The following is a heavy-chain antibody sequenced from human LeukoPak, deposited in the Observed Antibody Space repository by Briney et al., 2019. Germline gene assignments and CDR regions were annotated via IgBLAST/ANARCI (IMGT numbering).Heavy chain of an antibody. Sequence: SETLSLTCTVSGGSISSYYWSWIRQPPGKGLEWIGYIYYSGSTNYNPSLKSRVTISVDTSKNQFSLKLSSVTAADTAVYYCARDRLAYCGGDCYTWFDPWGQGTLVTVSS. CDR3: ARDRLAYCGGDCYTWFDP. CDR2: IYYSGST. J-gene: IGHJ5*02. V-gene: IGHV4-59*12. D-gene: IGHD2-21*02. CDR1: GGSISSYY.